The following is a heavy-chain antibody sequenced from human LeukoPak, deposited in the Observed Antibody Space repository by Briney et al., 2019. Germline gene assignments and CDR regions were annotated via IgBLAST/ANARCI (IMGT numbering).Heavy chain of an antibody. D-gene: IGHD3-22*01. Sequence: ASVKVSCKASGYTFTGYYMHWVRQAPGQGLEWMGWINPNSGGTNYAQKFQGRVTMTRDTSISTAYMELSRLRSDDTAVYYCAREAYYDSSGYYFKSWGQGTLVTVSS. CDR1: GYTFTGYY. CDR2: INPNSGGT. J-gene: IGHJ4*02. V-gene: IGHV1-2*02. CDR3: AREAYYDSSGYYFKS.